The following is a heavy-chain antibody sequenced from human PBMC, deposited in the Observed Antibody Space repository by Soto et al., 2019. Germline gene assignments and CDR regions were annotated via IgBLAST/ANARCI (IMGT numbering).Heavy chain of an antibody. D-gene: IGHD3-22*01. V-gene: IGHV1-18*01. J-gene: IGHJ5*02. CDR3: AGAYYFDSPFDT. Sequence: QVQLVQSGAEVKKPGASVKVSCKASGYTFTSYGISWVRQAPGQGLEWMGWISAYNGNTNYAQKLQGRVTMTTDTTTSTTYMGLRSLRSDDTAVYYCAGAYYFDSPFDTWGQGTLVTVSS. CDR1: GYTFTSYG. CDR2: ISAYNGNT.